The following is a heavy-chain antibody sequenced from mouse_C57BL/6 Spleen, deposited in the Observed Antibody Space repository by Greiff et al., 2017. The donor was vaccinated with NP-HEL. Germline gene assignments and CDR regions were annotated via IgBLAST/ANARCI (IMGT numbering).Heavy chain of an antibody. V-gene: IGHV2-9-1*01. CDR1: GFSLTSYA. CDR3: ARKGSSGYENYFDY. D-gene: IGHD3-2*02. CDR2: IWTGGGT. Sequence: VHLVESGPGLVAPSQSLSITCTVSGFSLTSYAISWVRQPPGKGLEWLGVIWTGGGTNYNSALKSRLSISKDNSKSQVFLKMNSLQTDDTARYYCARKGSSGYENYFDYWGQGTTLTVSS. J-gene: IGHJ2*01.